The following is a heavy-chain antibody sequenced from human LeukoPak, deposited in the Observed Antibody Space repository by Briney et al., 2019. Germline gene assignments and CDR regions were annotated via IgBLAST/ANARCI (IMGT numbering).Heavy chain of an antibody. J-gene: IGHJ5*02. CDR2: IYYSGST. CDR1: GGSISIYY. Sequence: SETLSLTCTVCGGSISIYYWSWIRQPPGKGLEWIGYIYYSGSTNYNPSLKSRVTISVDTSKNQFSLKLSSVTAADTAVYYCARDPWGSDWFDPWGQGTLVTVSS. V-gene: IGHV4-59*01. D-gene: IGHD7-27*01. CDR3: ARDPWGSDWFDP.